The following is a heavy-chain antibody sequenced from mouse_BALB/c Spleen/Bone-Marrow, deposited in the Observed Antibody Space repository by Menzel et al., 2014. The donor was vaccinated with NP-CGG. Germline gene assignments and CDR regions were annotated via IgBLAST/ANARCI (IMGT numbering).Heavy chain of an antibody. CDR1: GYTFTDYN. V-gene: IGHV1S29*02. CDR3: ARLGRDY. CDR2: IYPYNGGT. D-gene: IGHD4-1*01. Sequence: VQLQQSGPELVRPGASVKISCKASGYTFTDYNMHWVKQSHGKSLEWIGYIYPYNGGTGYNQKFKSKATLTVDNSSSTAYMELRSLTSEDSAVYYCARLGRDYWGQGTTLTVSS. J-gene: IGHJ2*01.